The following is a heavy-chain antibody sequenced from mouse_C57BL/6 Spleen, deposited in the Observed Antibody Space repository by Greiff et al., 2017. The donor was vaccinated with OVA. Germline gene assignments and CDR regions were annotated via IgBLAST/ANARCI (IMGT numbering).Heavy chain of an antibody. J-gene: IGHJ2*01. CDR1: GYSFTDYN. Sequence: EVHLVESGPELVKPGASVKISCKASGYSFTDYNMNWVKQSNGKSLEWIGVINPNYGTTSYNQKFKGKATLTVDQSSSTAYMQLNSLTSEDSAVYYCATSPLITTVSYYFDYWGQGTTLTVSS. CDR3: ATSPLITTVSYYFDY. CDR2: INPNYGTT. V-gene: IGHV1-39*01. D-gene: IGHD1-1*01.